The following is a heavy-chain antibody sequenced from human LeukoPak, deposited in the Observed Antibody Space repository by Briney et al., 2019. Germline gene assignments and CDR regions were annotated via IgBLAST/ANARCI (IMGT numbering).Heavy chain of an antibody. V-gene: IGHV3-30*18. J-gene: IGHJ4*02. CDR2: ISYDGSNK. Sequence: QSGRSLRLSCAASGFTFSSYGMHWVRQAPGKGLEWVAVISYDGSNKYYADSVKGRFTISRDNSKNTLYLQMNSLRAEDTAVYYCAKVDITRCVDYWGQGTLVTVSS. CDR3: AKVDITRCVDY. D-gene: IGHD2-15*01. CDR1: GFTFSSYG.